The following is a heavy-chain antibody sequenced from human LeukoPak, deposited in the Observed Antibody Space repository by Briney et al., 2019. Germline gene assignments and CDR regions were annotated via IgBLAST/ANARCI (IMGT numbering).Heavy chain of an antibody. V-gene: IGHV3-21*01. J-gene: IGHJ6*02. D-gene: IGHD2-2*01. CDR3: ARSPPIGYCSSTSCYEIDV. CDR2: ISSSSYI. CDR1: GFTFSSYS. Sequence: GGSLRLSCAASGFTFSSYSMNWVRQAPGKGLEWVSSISSSSYIYYADSVKGRFTISRDNAKNSLYLQMNSLRAEDTAVYYCARSPPIGYCSSTSCYEIDVWGQGTTVTVSS.